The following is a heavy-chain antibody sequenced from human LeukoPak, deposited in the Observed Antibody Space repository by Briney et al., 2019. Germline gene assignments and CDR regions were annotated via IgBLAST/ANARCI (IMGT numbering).Heavy chain of an antibody. J-gene: IGHJ4*02. CDR2: ICIRGDT. V-gene: IGHV3-13*01. Sequence: GGSLRLSCPASGFTFIDYDMHWVRQVLGKGLEWLSAICIRGDTHYSGSVKGRFTISRENAESSLYLQMNSRRAEDTAVYYCARGGIQVSGIDEFDYWGQGTLVTVSS. CDR3: ARGGIQVSGIDEFDY. D-gene: IGHD6-19*01. CDR1: GFTFIDYD.